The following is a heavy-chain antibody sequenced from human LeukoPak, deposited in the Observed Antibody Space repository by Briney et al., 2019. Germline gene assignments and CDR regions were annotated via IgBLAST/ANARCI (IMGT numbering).Heavy chain of an antibody. V-gene: IGHV3-21*01. D-gene: IGHD5-12*01. CDR3: ARTPGYDYPYYFDY. CDR2: ISSSSYI. J-gene: IGHJ4*02. CDR1: GFTFSSYS. Sequence: GGSLRLSCAASGFTFSSYSMNWVRQAPGKGLEWVSSISSSSYIYYADSVKGRFTISRDNAKNSLYLQMNSLRAEDTAVYYCARTPGYDYPYYFDYWGQGTLVTVSS.